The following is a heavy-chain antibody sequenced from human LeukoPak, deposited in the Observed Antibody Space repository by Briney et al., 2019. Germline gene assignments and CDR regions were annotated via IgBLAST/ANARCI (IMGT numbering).Heavy chain of an antibody. Sequence: GASVKVSCKASRYPFTSYAMHWVRQAPGQRLEWMGWIHVGNGNIEYSQKFQGRVTITRDTPATTTYMELSSLRSEDTAVYYCARVDGSGPNAPNDCWGQGSLVTVSS. CDR1: RYPFTSYA. CDR3: ARVDGSGPNAPNDC. CDR2: IHVGNGNI. V-gene: IGHV1-3*01. D-gene: IGHD3-10*01. J-gene: IGHJ4*02.